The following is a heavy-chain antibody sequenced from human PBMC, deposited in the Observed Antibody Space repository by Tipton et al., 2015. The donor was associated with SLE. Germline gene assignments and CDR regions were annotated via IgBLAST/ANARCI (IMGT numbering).Heavy chain of an antibody. D-gene: IGHD3-10*01. Sequence: TLSLTCVVSGGSISSGGYSWSWIRQPPGKGLEWIGYIYYSESTNYNPSLKSRVTISVDTSKNQFSLKLSSVTAADTAAYYCARGLRGWSYYYYYMDVWGKGTTVTVSS. CDR3: ARGLRGWSYYYYYMDV. V-gene: IGHV4-61*08. CDR1: GGSISSGGYS. CDR2: IYYSEST. J-gene: IGHJ6*03.